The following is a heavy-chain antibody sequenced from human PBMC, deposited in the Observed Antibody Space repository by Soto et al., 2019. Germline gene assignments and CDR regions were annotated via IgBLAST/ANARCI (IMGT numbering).Heavy chain of an antibody. V-gene: IGHV4-34*01. CDR3: ARGQEGVVATH. J-gene: IGHJ4*02. Sequence: SETLYLTCAVTGGSLSGYYWSWIRQPPGKGLEWIGEVKDGGHTNYSPSLRGRVTISSDTSNNQFSLRLNSVTAADTGVYYCARGQEGVVATHWDQGSLVTVS. CDR2: VKDGGHT. CDR1: GGSLSGYY. D-gene: IGHD5-12*01.